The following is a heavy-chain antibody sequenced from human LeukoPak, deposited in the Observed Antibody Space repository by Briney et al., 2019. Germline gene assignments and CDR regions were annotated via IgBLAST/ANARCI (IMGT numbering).Heavy chain of an antibody. V-gene: IGHV4-34*01. J-gene: IGHJ4*02. CDR1: GGSFSGYY. CDR2: ITHSGST. Sequence: SETLSLTRAVYGGSFSGYYWSWIRQPPGKGLEWIGEITHSGSTYYNPSLKSRVTISVDTSKNQLSLKLISVTAADTAVYYCARNFQYFDLPDYWGQGTLVTVSS. D-gene: IGHD2/OR15-2a*01. CDR3: ARNFQYFDLPDY.